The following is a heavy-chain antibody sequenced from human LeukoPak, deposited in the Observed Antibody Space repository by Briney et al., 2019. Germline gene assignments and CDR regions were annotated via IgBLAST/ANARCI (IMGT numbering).Heavy chain of an antibody. CDR2: IYYSGST. D-gene: IGHD6-19*01. V-gene: IGHV4-59*01. CDR3: ARARIAVAGILYYYYGMDV. J-gene: IGHJ6*02. Sequence: PSETLSLTCTVSGGSISSYYWSWIRQPPGKGLEWIGYIYYSGSTNYNPSLKSRVTISVDTSKNQFSLKLSSVTAAGTAVYYCARARIAVAGILYYYYGMDVWGQGTTVTVSS. CDR1: GGSISSYY.